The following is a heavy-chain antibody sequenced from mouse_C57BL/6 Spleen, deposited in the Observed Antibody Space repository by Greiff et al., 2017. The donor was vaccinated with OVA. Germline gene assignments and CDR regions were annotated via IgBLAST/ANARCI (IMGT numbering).Heavy chain of an antibody. CDR2: ISYDGSN. V-gene: IGHV3-6*01. CDR3: AREWAMDY. Sequence: EVQLQQSGPGLVKPSQSLSLTCSVTGYSITSGYYWNWIRQFPGNKLEWMGYISYDGSNNYNPSLKNRISITRDTSKNQFFLKLNSVTTEDTATYYCAREWAMDYWGQGTSVTVSS. CDR1: GYSITSGYY. J-gene: IGHJ4*01.